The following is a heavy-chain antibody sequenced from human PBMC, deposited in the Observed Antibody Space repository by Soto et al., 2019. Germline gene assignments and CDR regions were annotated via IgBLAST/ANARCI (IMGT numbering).Heavy chain of an antibody. D-gene: IGHD3-10*01. CDR2: ISGSGGST. J-gene: IGHJ6*02. CDR1: GFTFSGYA. Sequence: EVQLLESGGGLVQPGGSLRLSCAASGFTFSGYAMSWVRQAPGKGLEWVSAISGSGGSTYYADSVKGRFTISRDTSKNTLYLQMNSLRAEDTAVYSCAKQPWCGEYPYYGMDVWGQGTTVTVSS. V-gene: IGHV3-23*01. CDR3: AKQPWCGEYPYYGMDV.